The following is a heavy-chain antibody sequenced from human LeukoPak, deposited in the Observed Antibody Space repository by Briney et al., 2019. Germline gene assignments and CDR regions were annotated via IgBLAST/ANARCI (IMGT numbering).Heavy chain of an antibody. CDR3: TTAWSYPFDY. V-gene: IGHV1-24*01. Sequence: GATVKVSCKVSGYTLTELSMHWVRQAPGKGLEWMGGFDPEDGETIYAQKFQGRVTMTEDTSTDTAYMELSSLRSEDTAVYYCTTAWSYPFDYWGQGTLVTVSS. D-gene: IGHD1-26*01. J-gene: IGHJ4*02. CDR1: GYTLTELS. CDR2: FDPEDGET.